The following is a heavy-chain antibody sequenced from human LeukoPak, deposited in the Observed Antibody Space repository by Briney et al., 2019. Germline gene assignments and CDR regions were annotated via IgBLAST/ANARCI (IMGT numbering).Heavy chain of an antibody. J-gene: IGHJ4*02. CDR2: ISSSSSYI. D-gene: IGHD5-24*01. Sequence: PGGSLRLSCAASGFTFSSYSMNWVRQAPGKGLEWVSSISSSSSYIYYADSVKGRFTISRDNAKNSLYLQMNSLRAEDTAVYYCARDMAAEMATITSVDYWGQGTLVTVSS. CDR1: GFTFSSYS. V-gene: IGHV3-21*01. CDR3: ARDMAAEMATITSVDY.